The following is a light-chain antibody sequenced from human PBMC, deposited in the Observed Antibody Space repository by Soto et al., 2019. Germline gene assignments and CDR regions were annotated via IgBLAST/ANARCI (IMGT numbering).Light chain of an antibody. CDR2: DVT. CDR1: SSDIGGYNF. J-gene: IGLJ3*02. V-gene: IGLV2-14*01. Sequence: QSALTQPASVSGSPGQSITISCTGTSSDIGGYNFVSWYQQHPGNAPKLIIYDVTTRPSGVSTRFSGSKSGNAASLTISGLQAEDEAHYYCNSYTTSGAVVFGGGTKLTVL. CDR3: NSYTTSGAVV.